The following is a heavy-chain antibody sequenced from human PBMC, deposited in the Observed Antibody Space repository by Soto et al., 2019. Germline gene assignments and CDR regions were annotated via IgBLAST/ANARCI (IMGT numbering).Heavy chain of an antibody. CDR2: FDPEDGET. V-gene: IGHV1-24*01. D-gene: IGHD3-22*01. CDR3: ATNHFYDSSGYYDDY. CDR1: GYTLTELS. J-gene: IGHJ4*02. Sequence: ASVKVSCKVSGYTLTELSMHWVRQAPGKGLEWMGGFDPEDGETIYAQKFQGRVTMTEETSTDTAYMELSSLRSEDTAVYYCATNHFYDSSGYYDDYWGQGTLVTVSS.